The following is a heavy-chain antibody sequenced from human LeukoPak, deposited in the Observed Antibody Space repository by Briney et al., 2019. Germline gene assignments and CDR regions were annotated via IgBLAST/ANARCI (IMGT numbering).Heavy chain of an antibody. Sequence: GGSLRLSCAASGFTFSRYWMSWVRQAPGKGLEWVANIKEDGSEKYSVDSVRGRFTVYRDNAEHSLYLQMNSVGAEDTAVYYCARGGIYIPPDYYYYMDVWGRGTTVTVSS. CDR3: ARGGIYIPPDYYYYMDV. CDR1: GFTFSRYW. J-gene: IGHJ6*03. CDR2: IKEDGSEK. D-gene: IGHD3-16*01. V-gene: IGHV3-7*01.